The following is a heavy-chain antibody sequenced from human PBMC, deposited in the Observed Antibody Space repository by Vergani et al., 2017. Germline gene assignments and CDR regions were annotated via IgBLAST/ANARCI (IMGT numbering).Heavy chain of an antibody. V-gene: IGHV3-13*01. CDR3: ARGCVEDIAAAGMCAFDI. J-gene: IGHJ3*02. Sequence: VQLVESGGGVVQPGGSLRLSCAASGFTFSSYDMHWVRQATGKGLEWVSAIGTAGDTYYPGSVKGRFTISRENAKNSLYLQMNSLRAGDTAVYYCARGCVEDIAAAGMCAFDIWGQGTMVTVSS. CDR1: GFTFSSYD. D-gene: IGHD6-13*01. CDR2: IGTAGDT.